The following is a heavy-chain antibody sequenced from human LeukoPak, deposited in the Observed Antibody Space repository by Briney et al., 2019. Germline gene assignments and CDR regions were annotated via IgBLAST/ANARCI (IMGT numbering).Heavy chain of an antibody. V-gene: IGHV3-23*01. Sequence: GGSLRLSCAASGFTFSTYAMSWVRQAPGKGLEWVSTISSSGGSTYYADSVKGRSTISRDNSKNTVFLQMNSLRVEDTAVYYCAKRDLGYWGQGTLVAVSS. CDR2: ISSSGGST. CDR3: AKRDLGY. CDR1: GFTFSTYA. J-gene: IGHJ4*02.